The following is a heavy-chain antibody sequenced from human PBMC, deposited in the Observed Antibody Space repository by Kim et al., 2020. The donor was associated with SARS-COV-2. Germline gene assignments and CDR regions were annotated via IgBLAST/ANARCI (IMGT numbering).Heavy chain of an antibody. CDR1: GFTFSSYA. V-gene: IGHV3-23*01. Sequence: GGSLRLSCAASGFTFSSYAMTWVRQAPGKGLEWVSAISGSGGSTNYADSVKGRFTISRDNSKNTLYLQMNNLRAEDTAVYYCVKRGIDGYNVFDYWGQGTLVTVSS. CDR2: ISGSGGST. CDR3: VKRGIDGYNVFDY. J-gene: IGHJ4*02. D-gene: IGHD1-26*01.